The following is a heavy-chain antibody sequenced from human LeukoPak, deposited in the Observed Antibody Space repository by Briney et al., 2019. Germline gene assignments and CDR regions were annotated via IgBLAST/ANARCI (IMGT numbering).Heavy chain of an antibody. V-gene: IGHV6-1*01. CDR2: TYYRSKWYN. CDR3: ARDSPESDTAMDISYYYYYHGMDV. Sequence: SQTLSLTCAISGDSVSSNSAAWNWIRQSPSRGLEWLGRTYYRSKWYNDYAVSVKSRITINPEPSKNQFSLQLNSVTPEDTAVYYCARDSPESDTAMDISYYYYYHGMDVWGQGTTVTVSS. J-gene: IGHJ6*02. D-gene: IGHD5-18*01. CDR1: GDSVSSNSAA.